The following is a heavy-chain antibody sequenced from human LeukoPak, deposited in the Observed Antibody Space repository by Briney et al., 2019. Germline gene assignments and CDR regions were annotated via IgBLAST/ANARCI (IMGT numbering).Heavy chain of an antibody. CDR3: AKDKELHFDY. CDR1: GFTFSSYG. V-gene: IGHV3-30*18. CDR2: ISYDGSNK. J-gene: IGHJ4*02. Sequence: GGSLRLSCAASGFTFSSYGMHWVRQAPGKGLEWVAVISYDGSNKYYADSVKGRFTISRDNSKNTLYLQMNSLRAEDTAVYYCAKDKELHFDYWGQGTLVTVSS. D-gene: IGHD1-7*01.